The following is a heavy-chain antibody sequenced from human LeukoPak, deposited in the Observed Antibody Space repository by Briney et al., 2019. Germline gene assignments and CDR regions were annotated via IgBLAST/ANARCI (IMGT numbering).Heavy chain of an antibody. CDR1: GFTFSSYA. J-gene: IGHJ6*03. CDR2: ISGSGGST. CDR3: ARARGEAAGTYYYYYMDV. V-gene: IGHV3-23*01. D-gene: IGHD6-13*01. Sequence: GGSLRLSCAASGFTFSSYALSWVRQAPGQGLEWVSAISGSGGSTYYADSVKGRFAISRDNFKNTLYLQMNSLRAEDTALYYCARARGEAAGTYYYYYMDVWGKGTTVTVSS.